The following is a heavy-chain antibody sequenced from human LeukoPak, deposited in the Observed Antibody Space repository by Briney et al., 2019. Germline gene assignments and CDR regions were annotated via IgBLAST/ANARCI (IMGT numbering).Heavy chain of an antibody. CDR2: ISSSGSTI. V-gene: IGHV3-11*01. Sequence: GGSLRLSCAASGFIFSTYYWSWIRQPPGKGLEWVSYISSSGSTIYYADSVKGRFTIARDNAKNSLYLQMNSLRAEDTAVYYCARDGGIFWYLDYWGQGTLVTVSS. D-gene: IGHD3-9*01. CDR1: GFIFSTYY. J-gene: IGHJ4*02. CDR3: ARDGGIFWYLDY.